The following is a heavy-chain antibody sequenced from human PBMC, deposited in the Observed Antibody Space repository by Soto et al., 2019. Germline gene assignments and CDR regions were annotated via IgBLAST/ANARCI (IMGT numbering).Heavy chain of an antibody. D-gene: IGHD4-17*01. Sequence: GASVKVSCKTSGYSFTDYKLHWVRQAPGQGLEWMGWVDPNGGGSNSAQKFQGSVTMTWDTSITTAYLDLTRLTTNDTATYLCARGHGDYVLFNFDYWGQGTLVTVSS. V-gene: IGHV1-2*04. CDR1: GYSFTDYK. CDR3: ARGHGDYVLFNFDY. CDR2: VDPNGGGS. J-gene: IGHJ4*02.